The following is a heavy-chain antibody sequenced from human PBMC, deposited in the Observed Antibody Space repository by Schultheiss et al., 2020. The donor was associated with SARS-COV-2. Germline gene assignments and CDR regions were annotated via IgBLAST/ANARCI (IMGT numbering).Heavy chain of an antibody. J-gene: IGHJ3*02. D-gene: IGHD5-12*01. CDR2: ISSSGSYI. CDR3: ASSVATMGGGAFDI. Sequence: GGSLRLSCAASGFTFSSYGMHWVRQAPGKGLEWVSYISSSGSYIYYADSVKGRFTISRDNAKNSLYLQMNSLRAEDTAVYYCASSVATMGGGAFDIWGQGTMVTVSS. V-gene: IGHV3-21*05. CDR1: GFTFSSYG.